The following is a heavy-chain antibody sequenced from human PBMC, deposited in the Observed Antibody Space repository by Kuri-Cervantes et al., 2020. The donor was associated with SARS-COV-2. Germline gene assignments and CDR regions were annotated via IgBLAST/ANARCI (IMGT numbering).Heavy chain of an antibody. CDR3: ARPQGYCSGGSCPDAFDI. CDR2: ISYDGSNK. CDR1: GFTFSSYA. D-gene: IGHD2-15*01. J-gene: IGHJ3*02. Sequence: GESLRLSCAASGFTFSSYAMHWVRQAPGKGLEWVAVISYDGSNKYYADSVKGRFTISRDNSKNTLYLQMNSLRAEDTAVYYCARPQGYCSGGSCPDAFDIWGQGTMVTVSS. V-gene: IGHV3-30-3*01.